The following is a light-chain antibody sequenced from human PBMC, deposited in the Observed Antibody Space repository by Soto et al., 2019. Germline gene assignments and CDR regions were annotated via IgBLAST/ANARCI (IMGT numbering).Light chain of an antibody. V-gene: IGKV3-20*01. J-gene: IGKJ2*01. CDR3: QHYNNAPYT. CDR2: GAS. CDR1: LSVDSDY. Sequence: EIVLTQSPGTLSLSPGERATLSCRASLSVDSDYLAWYQQKSGQAPRLLIYGASSRAAGIPDRFDGSGSGTAFTLTISRLEPEDFAVYYCQHYNNAPYTFGQGTKLEIK.